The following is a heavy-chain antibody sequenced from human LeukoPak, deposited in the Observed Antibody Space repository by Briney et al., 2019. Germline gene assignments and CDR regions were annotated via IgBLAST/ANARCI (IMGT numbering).Heavy chain of an antibody. V-gene: IGHV4-39*01. Sequence: SETLSLTCTVSGGSISSSSYYWGWIRQPPGKGLEWIGSIYYSGSTYYNPSLKSRVTISVDTSKNQFSLKLSSVTAADTAVYYCARPFRIAAGRPYYFDYWGQGTLVTVSS. J-gene: IGHJ4*02. CDR2: IYYSGST. CDR1: GGSISSSSYY. CDR3: ARPFRIAAGRPYYFDY. D-gene: IGHD6-13*01.